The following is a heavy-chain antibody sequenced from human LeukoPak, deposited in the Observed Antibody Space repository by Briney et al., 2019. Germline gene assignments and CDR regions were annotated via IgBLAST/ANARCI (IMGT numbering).Heavy chain of an antibody. D-gene: IGHD2-2*03. CDR3: AREMGIVVVPAGLDP. V-gene: IGHV3-21*01. CDR2: ISSSSSYI. J-gene: IGHJ5*02. Sequence: GGSLRLSCAASGFTFSSYSMNWVRQAPGKGLEWVSSISSSSSYIYYADSVKGRFTISRDNAKNSLYQQMNSLRAEDTAVYYCAREMGIVVVPAGLDPWGQGTLVTVSS. CDR1: GFTFSSYS.